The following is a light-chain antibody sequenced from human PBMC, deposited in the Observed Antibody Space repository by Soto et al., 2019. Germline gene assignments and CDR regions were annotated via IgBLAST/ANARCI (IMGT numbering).Light chain of an antibody. CDR3: SSYAGSNFVV. CDR1: SSDVGGYNY. CDR2: EVS. J-gene: IGLJ2*01. Sequence: QSVLTQPPSAFGSPGQSVTISCTGTSSDVGGYNYVSWYQQHPGKAPKFMIYEVSKRPSGVPDRFSGSKSGNTASLTVSGLQAEDEADYYCSSYAGSNFVVFGGGTKLTVL. V-gene: IGLV2-8*01.